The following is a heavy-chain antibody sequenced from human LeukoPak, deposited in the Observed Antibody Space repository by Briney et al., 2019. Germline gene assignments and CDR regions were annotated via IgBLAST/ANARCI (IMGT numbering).Heavy chain of an antibody. CDR3: ARERDTALAPYFDY. CDR2: ISTYNGNT. Sequence: ASVKVSCKASGYSFIRYAITWVRQAPGQGLEWIGWISTYNGNTNYAQSLQGRLTLTTDTSTNTAYMELRSLRSDDTAVHYCARERDTALAPYFDYWGQGTLVTVSS. V-gene: IGHV1-18*01. CDR1: GYSFIRYA. J-gene: IGHJ4*02. D-gene: IGHD5-18*01.